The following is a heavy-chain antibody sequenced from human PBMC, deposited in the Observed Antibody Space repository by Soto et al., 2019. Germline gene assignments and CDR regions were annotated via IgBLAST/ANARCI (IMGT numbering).Heavy chain of an antibody. V-gene: IGHV5-10-1*01. D-gene: IGHD6-13*01. J-gene: IGHJ5*02. Sequence: GESLKISCKGSGYSFTSYWISWVRQMPGKGLEWMGNIDPVDSYANYSPSFRGHVTFSVDTSISTAYLQWSSLKASDTAMYFCARIESIARNWLDPWGQGTLVTVYS. CDR3: ARIESIARNWLDP. CDR2: IDPVDSYA. CDR1: GYSFTSYW.